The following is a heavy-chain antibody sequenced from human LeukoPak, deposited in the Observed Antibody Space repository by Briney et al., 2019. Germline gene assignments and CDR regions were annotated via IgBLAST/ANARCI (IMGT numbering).Heavy chain of an antibody. CDR3: TLSYYGSSGYYTDDY. D-gene: IGHD3-22*01. CDR2: ISAYNGNT. Sequence: SVKVSCKASGYTFTSYGISWVRQAPGQGLEWMGWISAYNGNTNYAQKLQGRVTMTTDTSTSTAYMELRSLRSDDTAVYYCTLSYYGSSGYYTDDYWGQGTLVTVSS. V-gene: IGHV1-18*01. CDR1: GYTFTSYG. J-gene: IGHJ4*02.